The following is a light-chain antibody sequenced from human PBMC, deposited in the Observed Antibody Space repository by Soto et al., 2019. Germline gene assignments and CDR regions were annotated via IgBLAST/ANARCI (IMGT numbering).Light chain of an antibody. CDR1: QTINRN. V-gene: IGKV3-20*01. CDR3: QQYGSSSWT. Sequence: IVMTQSPATLSVSPWERATLSCGASQTINRNLAWYQQKPGQAPGLLIYAASNRAAGIPDRFSGSGSETDFTLTISRLEPEDFAVYYCQQYGSSSWTFGQGTKVDIK. CDR2: AAS. J-gene: IGKJ1*01.